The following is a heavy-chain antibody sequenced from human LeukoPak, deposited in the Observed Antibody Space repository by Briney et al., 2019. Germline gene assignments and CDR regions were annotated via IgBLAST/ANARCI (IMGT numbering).Heavy chain of an antibody. Sequence: GGSLRLSCAASGFTFSSYEMNWVRQAPGKGLEWVSYISSSGSTIYYADSVKGRFTISRDNAKNSLYLQMNSLRAEDTAVYYCARIKNIVVVVAADWGQGTLSPSPQ. D-gene: IGHD2-15*01. CDR3: ARIKNIVVVVAAD. CDR1: GFTFSSYE. J-gene: IGHJ4*02. V-gene: IGHV3-48*03. CDR2: ISSSGSTI.